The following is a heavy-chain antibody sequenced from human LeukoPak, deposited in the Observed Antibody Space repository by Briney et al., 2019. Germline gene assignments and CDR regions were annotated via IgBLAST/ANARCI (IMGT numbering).Heavy chain of an antibody. V-gene: IGHV1-69*06. D-gene: IGHD4-17*01. Sequence: SVKVSCKASGGTFSSYAISWVRQAPGQGLEWMGGIIPIFGTANYAQKFQGRVTITADKSTSTAYMELSSLRSEDTAVYYCARGHDYGDAAGFDPWGQGTLVTVSS. CDR1: GGTFSSYA. CDR3: ARGHDYGDAAGFDP. CDR2: IIPIFGTA. J-gene: IGHJ5*02.